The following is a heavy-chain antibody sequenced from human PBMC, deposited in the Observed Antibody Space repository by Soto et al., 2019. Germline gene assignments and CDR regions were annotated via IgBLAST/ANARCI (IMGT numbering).Heavy chain of an antibody. CDR2: IGESGTPT. CDR3: ERYIPGDRYYGMDV. J-gene: IGHJ6*02. V-gene: IGHV3-23*01. D-gene: IGHD5-18*01. CDR1: GFTFSSYA. Sequence: EVQLLESGGGVVQPGGSLRLSCAASGFTFSSYAMKWVRQAPGKGLEWVSLIGESGTPTYYAASVQGRFTISRDNSVNTLFLEMYSRSSEDLAVYYCERYIPGDRYYGMDVWGQGATVTVSS.